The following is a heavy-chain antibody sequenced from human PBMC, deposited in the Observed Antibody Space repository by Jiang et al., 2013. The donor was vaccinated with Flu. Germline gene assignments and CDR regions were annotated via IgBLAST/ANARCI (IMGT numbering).Heavy chain of an antibody. CDR1: GGSISSYY. CDR3: ARSPPTVVTPPYFDY. D-gene: IGHD4-23*01. CDR2: IYYSGST. Sequence: GLVKPSETLSLTCTVSGGSISSYYWSWIRQPPGEGLEWIGYIYYSGSTNYNPSLKSRVTISVDTSKNQFSLKLSSVTAADTAVYYCARSPPTVVTPPYFDYWGQGTLVTVSS. V-gene: IGHV4-59*01. J-gene: IGHJ4*02.